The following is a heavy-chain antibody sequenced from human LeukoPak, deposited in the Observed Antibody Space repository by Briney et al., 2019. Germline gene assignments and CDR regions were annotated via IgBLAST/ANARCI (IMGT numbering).Heavy chain of an antibody. Sequence: GRSLRPSCTAAGSTFGVYAISWFRQAAGKWLEWVGFIRSKAYGVIKEYAASVKGRFTISRDDSKSIAYLQMNSLKTEDTAVYYCTRCRDFWSGYYSAGADGQFDPWGQGTLVTVSS. V-gene: IGHV3-49*03. CDR3: TRCRDFWSGYYSAGADGQFDP. D-gene: IGHD3-3*01. CDR1: GSTFGVYA. J-gene: IGHJ5*02. CDR2: IRSKAYGVIK.